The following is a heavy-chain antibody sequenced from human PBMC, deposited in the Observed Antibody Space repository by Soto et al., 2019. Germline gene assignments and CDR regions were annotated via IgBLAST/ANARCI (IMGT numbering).Heavy chain of an antibody. CDR2: IYYSGST. CDR3: ATLGTPATGLYVFNS. CDR1: GGYISSGNYY. Sequence: QVQLQESGPGLGNPSQPLSLTCTVSGGYISSGNYYWSWSRQPPGKGLEWIGFIYYSGSTYYSTYLRSRVKRSVDRSKRQSYLKLSFVTAAHTSVYYCATLGTPATGLYVFNSWGQGSLVT. D-gene: IGHD2-15*01. V-gene: IGHV4-30-4*01. J-gene: IGHJ4*02.